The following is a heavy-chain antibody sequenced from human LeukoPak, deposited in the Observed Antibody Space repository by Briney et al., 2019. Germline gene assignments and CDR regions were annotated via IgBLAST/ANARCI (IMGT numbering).Heavy chain of an antibody. CDR2: MNPISGNT. J-gene: IGHJ5*02. V-gene: IGHV1-8*01. CDR3: TREGTAIDWFDP. D-gene: IGHD5-18*01. Sequence: GASVKVSCKASGYTFTIYDINWVRQATGQGHEWMGWMNPISGNTDYAQKFQGRVTMTRNTSISTAYMELSSLRSEDTAVYYCTREGTAIDWFDPWGQGTLVTVSS. CDR1: GYTFTIYD.